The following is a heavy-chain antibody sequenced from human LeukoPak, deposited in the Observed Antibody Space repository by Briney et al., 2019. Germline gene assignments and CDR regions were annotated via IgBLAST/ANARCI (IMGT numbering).Heavy chain of an antibody. CDR2: TYYRSTWYN. Sequence: SQTLSLTCAISGDSVSSNSVTWNWVRQSPSRGLEWLGRTYYRSTWYNDYAVSVRGRIPVNPDTSKNQFSLHLNSVPPEHTAVYYCARRLTQYDCFDPWGQGILVTVSS. D-gene: IGHD2-2*01. V-gene: IGHV6-1*01. J-gene: IGHJ5*02. CDR1: GDSVSSNSVT. CDR3: ARRLTQYDCFDP.